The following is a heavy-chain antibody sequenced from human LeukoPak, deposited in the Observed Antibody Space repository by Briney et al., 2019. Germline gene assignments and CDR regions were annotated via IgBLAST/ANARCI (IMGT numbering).Heavy chain of an antibody. CDR2: IVVCSGNT. CDR3: AAVDTAMATSSSFDY. Sequence: SVKVSCKASGFTFTSSAMQWVRQARGQRLEWIGWIVVCSGNTNYAQKFQERVTITRDMSTSTAYMELSSLRSEDTAVYYCAAVDTAMATSSSFDYWGQGTLVTVSS. CDR1: GFTFTSSA. J-gene: IGHJ4*02. V-gene: IGHV1-58*02. D-gene: IGHD5-18*01.